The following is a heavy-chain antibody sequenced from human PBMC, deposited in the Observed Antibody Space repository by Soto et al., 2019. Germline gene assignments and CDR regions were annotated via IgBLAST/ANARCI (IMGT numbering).Heavy chain of an antibody. J-gene: IGHJ6*02. CDR1: GYTFTGYY. CDR2: INPQTGGT. D-gene: IGHD2-2*01. Sequence: VASVKVSCKASGYTFTGYYIHWVREAPGQGLEWMGWINPQTGGTSYAQKFHGRVTLSRDTSINTAYLELSRLTFDDAAVYFCARERYQVISDGMDVWGQGTTVTVSS. CDR3: ARERYQVISDGMDV. V-gene: IGHV1-2*02.